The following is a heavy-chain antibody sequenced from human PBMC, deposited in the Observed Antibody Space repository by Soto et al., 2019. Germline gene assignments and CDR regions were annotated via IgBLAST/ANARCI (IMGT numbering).Heavy chain of an antibody. V-gene: IGHV3-23*01. CDR3: ASGAAFYYDTSRY. CDR2: ISGSGSTI. Sequence: EVQLLESGGGLVQPGGSLRLSCAASGFTFSSYAVSWVRQAPGKGPEWISSISGSGSTIYYADSVKGRFTISRDNSKNTLYLQMSSLRAEDTAVYYCASGAAFYYDTSRYWGQGTLVTVSS. J-gene: IGHJ4*02. D-gene: IGHD3-22*01. CDR1: GFTFSSYA.